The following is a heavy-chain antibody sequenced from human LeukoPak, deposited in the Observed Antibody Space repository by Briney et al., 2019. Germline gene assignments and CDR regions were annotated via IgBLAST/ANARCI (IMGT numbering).Heavy chain of an antibody. Sequence: PGGSLRLSCAASGFTFSSYAMTWVRQAPGKGLEWVSVIYSGGYTYYADSVKGRFTISRDNSKNTLYLQMNSLRAEDTAVYYCARDKGAYGSDYGMDVWGQGTTVTVSS. J-gene: IGHJ6*02. CDR1: GFTFSSYA. CDR3: ARDKGAYGSDYGMDV. D-gene: IGHD3-10*01. CDR2: IYSGGYT. V-gene: IGHV3-66*01.